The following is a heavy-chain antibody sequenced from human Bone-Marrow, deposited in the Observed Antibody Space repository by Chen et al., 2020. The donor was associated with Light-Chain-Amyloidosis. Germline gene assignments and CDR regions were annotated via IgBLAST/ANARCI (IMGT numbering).Heavy chain of an antibody. D-gene: IGHD3-3*01. CDR2: IYYSGST. J-gene: IGHJ4*02. Sequence: QLQLQESGPGLVKPSETLSLTCTVSGGSISSSSYYWGWIRQPPGKGLEWMGSIYYSGSTYYNPSLKSRVTISVDTSKNQFSLKLSSVTAADTAVYYCARSLWSRITIFGVVISPIFDYWGQGTLVTVSS. V-gene: IGHV4-39*07. CDR1: GGSISSSSYY. CDR3: ARSLWSRITIFGVVISPIFDY.